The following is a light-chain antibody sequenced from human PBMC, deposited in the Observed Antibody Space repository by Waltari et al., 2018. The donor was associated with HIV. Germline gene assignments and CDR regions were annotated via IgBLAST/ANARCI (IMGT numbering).Light chain of an antibody. Sequence: DVVLTQSPLSLPVTLGQPASISCRSSQSLVYSDGDTYLNWFHQRPGQSPSRLIYKVSNRDSGVPDRFSGSGSGTDFTLKISRVEAEDIGVYYCMQGAHWPVTFGGGTKVEI. CDR3: MQGAHWPVT. J-gene: IGKJ4*01. CDR2: KVS. CDR1: QSLVYSDGDTY. V-gene: IGKV2-30*01.